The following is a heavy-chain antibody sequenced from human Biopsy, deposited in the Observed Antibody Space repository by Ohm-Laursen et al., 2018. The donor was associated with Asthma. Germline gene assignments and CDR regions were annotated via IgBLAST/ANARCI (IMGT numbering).Heavy chain of an antibody. D-gene: IGHD3-9*01. CDR1: GYNFISFA. J-gene: IGHJ3*01. Sequence: GAAVKVSCKASGYNFISFAIHWVRQDPGQRLEWMGWVNTGNGDTKYWQKFQGRVTINRDTYASTAYMELRSLRSEDTATYYCARTYYDFLTGQVKDVFGVWGQGTMVTVSS. V-gene: IGHV1-3*04. CDR3: ARTYYDFLTGQVKDVFGV. CDR2: VNTGNGDT.